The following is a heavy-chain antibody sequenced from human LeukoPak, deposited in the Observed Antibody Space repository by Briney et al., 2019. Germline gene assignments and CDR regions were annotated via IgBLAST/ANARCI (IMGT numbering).Heavy chain of an antibody. Sequence: PSETLSLACAGYGGSFSGYYWSWIRQPPGKGLEWIGEINHSGSTNYNPSLKSRVTISVDTSKNQFSLKLSSVTAADTAVYYCARAPGWRNSFDYWGQGTLVTVSS. CDR2: INHSGST. V-gene: IGHV4-34*01. CDR1: GGSFSGYY. CDR3: ARAPGWRNSFDY. D-gene: IGHD5-24*01. J-gene: IGHJ4*02.